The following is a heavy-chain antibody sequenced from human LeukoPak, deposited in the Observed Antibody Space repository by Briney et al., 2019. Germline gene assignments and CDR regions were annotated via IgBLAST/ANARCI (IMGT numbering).Heavy chain of an antibody. CDR2: IYYGATT. D-gene: IGHD6-19*01. CDR1: GGSTGRYF. J-gene: IGHJ1*01. Sequence: SETLSLTCNVSGGSTGRYFWSWIRQPPGKTLEWIGYIYYGATTTYNPSFKSRVTISVDTPKNQVSLKLKSVTAADTAFYYCARGDGSGWSGGRNFPHWGQGTLVTVSS. V-gene: IGHV4-59*01. CDR3: ARGDGSGWSGGRNFPH.